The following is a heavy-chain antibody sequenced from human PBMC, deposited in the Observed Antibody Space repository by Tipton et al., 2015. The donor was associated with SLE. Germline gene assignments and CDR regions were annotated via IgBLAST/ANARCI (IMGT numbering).Heavy chain of an antibody. D-gene: IGHD3-22*01. CDR2: IFHSGIT. CDR1: GGSFSGYH. Sequence: TLSLTCAVYGGSFSGYHWGWIRQPPGKGLEWIGNIFHSGITYYNPSLKSRVTISVDTSKNQFSLNLSSVTAADTAVYYCARASFGYYDSSGYQDAFDIWGQGTMVTVSS. V-gene: IGHV4-34*11. CDR3: ARASFGYYDSSGYQDAFDI. J-gene: IGHJ3*02.